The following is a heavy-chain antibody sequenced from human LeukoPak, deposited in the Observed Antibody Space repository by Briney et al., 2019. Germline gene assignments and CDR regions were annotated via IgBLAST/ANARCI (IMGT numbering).Heavy chain of an antibody. D-gene: IGHD2-15*01. CDR1: GDSISRDY. CDR2: IYHSGST. Sequence: SETLSLTCTVSGDSISRDYWSWIRQPPGKGLEWIGYIYHSGSTYYNPSLKSRVTISVDRSKNQFSLKLSSVTAADTAVYYCARSCSGGSCYLFWGQGTLVTVSS. J-gene: IGHJ4*02. CDR3: ARSCSGGSCYLF. V-gene: IGHV4-30-2*01.